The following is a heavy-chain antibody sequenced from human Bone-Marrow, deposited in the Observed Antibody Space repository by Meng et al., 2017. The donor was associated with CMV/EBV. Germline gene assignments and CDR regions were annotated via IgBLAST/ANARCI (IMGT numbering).Heavy chain of an antibody. J-gene: IGHJ4*02. Sequence: SLKIPFAASGFTFEDYVMHWVRQAPGKGLEGVSGISSSSGRIGYADSVTGRFTISRDNAKNPLYLQMNSLRAENTALYYCAKGAIEYSSSARSFDYWGQGTLVTVSS. CDR1: GFTFEDYV. CDR2: ISSSSGRI. V-gene: IGHV3-9*01. D-gene: IGHD6-6*01. CDR3: AKGAIEYSSSARSFDY.